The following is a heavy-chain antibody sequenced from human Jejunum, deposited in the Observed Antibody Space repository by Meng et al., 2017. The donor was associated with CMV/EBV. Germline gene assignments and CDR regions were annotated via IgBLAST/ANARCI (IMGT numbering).Heavy chain of an antibody. Sequence: AASGFINSNYGMSWVRQAPGKGPEWLSVIYAGGTTTYYVDSVKGRFTISRDNSKNTLYLQMNSLRAEDTAIYYCVRNYNFWGGLDYWGQGALVTVSS. D-gene: IGHD3-3*01. J-gene: IGHJ4*02. CDR3: VRNYNFWGGLDY. CDR1: GFINSNYG. V-gene: IGHV3-23*03. CDR2: IYAGGTTT.